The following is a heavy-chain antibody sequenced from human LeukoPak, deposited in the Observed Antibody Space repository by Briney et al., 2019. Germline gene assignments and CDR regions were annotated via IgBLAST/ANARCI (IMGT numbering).Heavy chain of an antibody. V-gene: IGHV3-30-3*01. Sequence: GRSLRLSCAASGFTFSSYATHWVRQAPGKGLEWVAVISYDGSNKYYADSVKGRFTISRDNSKNTLYLQMNSLRAEDTAVYYCARARRGCSSTSCYGGNFDYWGQGTLVTVSS. CDR2: ISYDGSNK. CDR1: GFTFSSYA. J-gene: IGHJ4*02. CDR3: ARARRGCSSTSCYGGNFDY. D-gene: IGHD2-2*01.